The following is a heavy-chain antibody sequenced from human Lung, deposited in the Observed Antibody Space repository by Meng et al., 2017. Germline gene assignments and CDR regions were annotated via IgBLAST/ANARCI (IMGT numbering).Heavy chain of an antibody. J-gene: IGHJ4*02. CDR1: GGSFSDYY. CDR3: ARGPTTMAHDFDY. Sequence: QGQLQQWGAGLLKPSETLSLTCVVSGGSFSDYYWSWIRQPPGKGLEWIGEINHSGSTNYNPSLESRATISVDTSQNNLSLKLSSVTAADPAVYYCARGPTTMAHDFDYWGQGTLVTVSS. V-gene: IGHV4-34*01. D-gene: IGHD4-11*01. CDR2: INHSGST.